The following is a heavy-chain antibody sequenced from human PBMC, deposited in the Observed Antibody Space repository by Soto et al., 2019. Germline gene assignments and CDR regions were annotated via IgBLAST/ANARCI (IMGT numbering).Heavy chain of an antibody. CDR3: AKNGQPPYYYYGLDV. V-gene: IGHV1-18*01. D-gene: IGHD2-8*01. J-gene: IGHJ6*02. CDR2: ISGYNGDT. CDR1: VYTFTRYG. Sequence: ASVKVSCKASVYTFTRYGIIWVRQAPGQGLEWMGWISGYNGDTNYAQKFQGRVSMTIDTSTTTAYKELRSLTSDDTAVYYCAKNGQPPYYYYGLDVWGQGTKVTVSS.